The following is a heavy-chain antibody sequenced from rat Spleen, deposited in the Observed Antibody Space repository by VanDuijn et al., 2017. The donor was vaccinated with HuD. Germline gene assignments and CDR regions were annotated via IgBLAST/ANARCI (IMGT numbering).Heavy chain of an antibody. CDR1: GFTFSGYY. CDR3: ARPITTKTLFDY. CDR2: ISYDGSST. Sequence: EVQLVESGGGLVQPGRSMKLSCAASGFTFSGYYMAWVRQAPTKGLEWVATISYDGSSTYYRDSVKGRFTISRDNTKSTLYLQMDSLRSEDTATYYCARPITTKTLFDYWGQGVMVTVSS. V-gene: IGHV5-7*01. J-gene: IGHJ2*01. D-gene: IGHD1-10*01.